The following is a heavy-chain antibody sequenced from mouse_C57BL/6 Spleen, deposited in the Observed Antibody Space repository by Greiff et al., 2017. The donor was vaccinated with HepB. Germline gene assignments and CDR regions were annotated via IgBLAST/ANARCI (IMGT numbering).Heavy chain of an antibody. CDR2: INPNNGGT. Sequence: EVQLQQSGPELVKPGASVKISCKASGYTFTDYYMNWVKQSHGKSLEWIGDINPNNGGTGYNQKFKGKATLTVDKSSSTAYMELRSLTSEDSAVYYCARYANWAYYYAMDYWGQGTSVTVSS. CDR1: GYTFTDYY. J-gene: IGHJ4*01. CDR3: ARYANWAYYYAMDY. V-gene: IGHV1-26*01. D-gene: IGHD4-1*01.